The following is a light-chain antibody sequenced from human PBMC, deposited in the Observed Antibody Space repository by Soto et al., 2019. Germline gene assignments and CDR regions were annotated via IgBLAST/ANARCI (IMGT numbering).Light chain of an antibody. V-gene: IGKV4-1*01. CDR2: WAS. CDR3: QEYYSPPWT. J-gene: IGKJ1*01. Sequence: GMSQSPDSLAVSLGGRATINCKSSQSVLYTSNNKNYLAWYQQRPGQPPKVLVYWASTRESGVPDRFSGTGSGTDFTLTISSLQAEDVAIYFCQEYYSPPWTFGQVTKVDI. CDR1: QSVLYTSNNKNY.